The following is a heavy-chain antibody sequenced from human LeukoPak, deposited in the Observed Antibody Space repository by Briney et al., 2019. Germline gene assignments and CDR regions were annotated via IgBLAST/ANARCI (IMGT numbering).Heavy chain of an antibody. Sequence: SETLSLTCAVYGGSFSGYHWSWIRQPPGKGLEWIGEINHSGSTNYNPSLKSRVTISVDTSKNQFSLKLSSVTAADTAVYYCASDRYCSGGSCYSTGEFDYWGQGTLVTVSS. CDR1: GGSFSGYH. CDR3: ASDRYCSGGSCYSTGEFDY. J-gene: IGHJ4*02. CDR2: INHSGST. V-gene: IGHV4-34*01. D-gene: IGHD2-15*01.